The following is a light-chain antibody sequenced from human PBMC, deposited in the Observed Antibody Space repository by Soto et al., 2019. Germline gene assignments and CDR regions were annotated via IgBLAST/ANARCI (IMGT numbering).Light chain of an antibody. V-gene: IGKV3-20*01. CDR2: IAS. CDR3: QQYGTSPWT. CDR1: HSITSNY. Sequence: EIVLTQSPGTLSLFAGERATLSCRATHSITSNYLAWYQQKPGQAPRLLIYIASRRATGIPDRISGSGSGTDFTLTISRLEPEDSAVYYCQQYGTSPWTVGQGTKVEIK. J-gene: IGKJ1*01.